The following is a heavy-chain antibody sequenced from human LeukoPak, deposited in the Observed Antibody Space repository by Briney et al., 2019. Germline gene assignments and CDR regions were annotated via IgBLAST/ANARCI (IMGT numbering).Heavy chain of an antibody. CDR1: VYTFTGYY. CDR2: INPNSGDT. V-gene: IGHV1-2*02. J-gene: IGHJ4*02. D-gene: IGHD4-17*01. CDR3: ANNWAGDSGY. Sequence: ASVKVPCKASVYTFTGYYIHWVRQAPGQGLEWMGWINPNSGDTKYAQKFQGRVTMTRDTSISTAYMEPSRLRSDDTAIYYCANNWAGDSGYWGQGTLVTVSS.